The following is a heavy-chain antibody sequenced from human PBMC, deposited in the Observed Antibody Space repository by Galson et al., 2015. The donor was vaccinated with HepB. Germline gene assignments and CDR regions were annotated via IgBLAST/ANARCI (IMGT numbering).Heavy chain of an antibody. D-gene: IGHD1-1*01. J-gene: IGHJ4*02. CDR3: ARERLGGDFDH. Sequence: ETLSLTCTVSGGALSSYIWTWIRQPPRKGLEWVGYNNSRGSTDYNPSLKSRVTISVDTSKKQFSLRLSSVTAADTAVYYCARERLGGDFDHWGQGTPVTVSS. CDR1: GGALSSYI. V-gene: IGHV4-59*12. CDR2: NNSRGST.